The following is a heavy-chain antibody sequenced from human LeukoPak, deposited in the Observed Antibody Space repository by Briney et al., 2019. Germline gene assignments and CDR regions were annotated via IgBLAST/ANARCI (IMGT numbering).Heavy chain of an antibody. J-gene: IGHJ6*03. Sequence: NPSETLSLTCTVSGGSISSSSYYWGWIRQPPGKGLEWIGSIYYSGSTYYNPSLKSRVTISVDTSKNQFSLKLSSVTAADTAVYYCARHPCSGGSCYSWRSYYYYMDVWGKGTTVTISS. V-gene: IGHV4-39*01. CDR3: ARHPCSGGSCYSWRSYYYYMDV. CDR2: IYYSGST. CDR1: GGSISSSSYY. D-gene: IGHD2-15*01.